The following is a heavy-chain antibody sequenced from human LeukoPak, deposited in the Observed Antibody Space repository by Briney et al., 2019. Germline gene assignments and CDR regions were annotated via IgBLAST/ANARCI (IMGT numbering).Heavy chain of an antibody. V-gene: IGHV3-48*03. J-gene: IGHJ4*02. CDR2: ISSSDSTI. D-gene: IGHD5-12*01. Sequence: GGSLRLSCAASGFTFSSYEMNWVREAPGKGLEWVSYISSSDSTIYYADSVKGRFTISRDNAKNSLYLQMNSPRAEDTAVYYCARGGRDGYDFDYWGQGTLVTVSS. CDR3: ARGGRDGYDFDY. CDR1: GFTFSSYE.